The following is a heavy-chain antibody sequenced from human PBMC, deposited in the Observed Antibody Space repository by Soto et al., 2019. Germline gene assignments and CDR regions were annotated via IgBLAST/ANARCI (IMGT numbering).Heavy chain of an antibody. CDR2: INPSDGSK. Sequence: QVQLVQSGAEVQEPGASVRVSCKASGYTFTRYYIHWVRQAPGQGLEWMGIINPSDGSKKYAQKFQGRVTPTRDTSTSTVYMELNSLRSDDTAVYYCAKSIKEGGMTVRGADYWGQGTLLTVSS. D-gene: IGHD6-6*01. CDR3: AKSIKEGGMTVRGADY. V-gene: IGHV1-46*01. CDR1: GYTFTRYY. J-gene: IGHJ4*02.